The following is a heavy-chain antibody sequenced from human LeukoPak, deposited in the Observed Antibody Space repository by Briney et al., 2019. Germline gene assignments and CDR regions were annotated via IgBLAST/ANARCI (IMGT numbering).Heavy chain of an antibody. CDR2: MVPSSGVS. J-gene: IGHJ4*02. CDR1: GYTFTAYY. CDR3: STEDKYCTSTTCGDF. V-gene: IGHV1-2*02. Sequence: ASVKVSCKASGYTFTAYYVHWVRQAPGQGLEGMGYMVPSSGVSHYSQKFQDRVTMTRDTSTSTAYLELSGLTSDDTAVYYCSTEDKYCTSTTCGDFWGQGTLVTVSS. D-gene: IGHD2-2*01.